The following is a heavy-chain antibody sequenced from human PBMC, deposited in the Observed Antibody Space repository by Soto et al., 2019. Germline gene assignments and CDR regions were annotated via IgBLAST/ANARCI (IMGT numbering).Heavy chain of an antibody. V-gene: IGHV4-59*02. CDR3: ARKEDYVLNGMDV. J-gene: IGHJ6*04. CDR1: GDSVNSYY. CDR2: VYYSGST. Sequence: SETLSLTCTVTGDSVNSYYWSWMRQPPGKGLECMGYVYYSGSTNYNPSLKSRVTISVDTSKNQISLRLKSVTAADTAVYYCARKEDYVLNGMDVWGKGHTVTVS. D-gene: IGHD3-16*01.